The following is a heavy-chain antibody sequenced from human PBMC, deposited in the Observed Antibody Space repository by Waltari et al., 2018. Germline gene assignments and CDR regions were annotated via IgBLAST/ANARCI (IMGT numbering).Heavy chain of an antibody. CDR2: FDPEDGET. J-gene: IGHJ4*02. V-gene: IGHV1-24*01. CDR3: ATRIAYYYDSSGYYFNY. CDR1: GYTLPDLS. D-gene: IGHD3-22*01. Sequence: QVQLVQSGAEVKKPGASVKVSCKVSGYTLPDLSMHWVRQAPGQGLEWMGGFDPEDGETIYAQNFQGRVTMSEDTSTDTAYMELSSLRSEDTAVYYCATRIAYYYDSSGYYFNYWGQGSLVTVSS.